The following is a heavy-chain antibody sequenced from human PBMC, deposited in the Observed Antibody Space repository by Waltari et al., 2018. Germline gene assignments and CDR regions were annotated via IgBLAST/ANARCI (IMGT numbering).Heavy chain of an antibody. CDR1: GFTFGAYG. CDR2: ISKDSIYI. Sequence: EVQLVESGGGLVKPGGSLRLSCIASGFTFGAYGMNWVLQAPGKGLEWVSSISKDSIYIFYADSVKGRFTISRDNAKNSLYLQMDSLRAEDTAVYYCARGGAFSGNCLDYWGQGAPVTVSS. V-gene: IGHV3-21*06. CDR3: ARGGAFSGNCLDY. D-gene: IGHD1-1*01. J-gene: IGHJ4*02.